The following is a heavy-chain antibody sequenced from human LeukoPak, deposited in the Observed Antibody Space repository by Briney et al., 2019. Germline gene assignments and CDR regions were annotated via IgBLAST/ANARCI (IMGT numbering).Heavy chain of an antibody. J-gene: IGHJ4*02. D-gene: IGHD6-6*01. CDR2: ISGSGGTT. Sequence: GGSLRLSCAASGFTFSSYGMNWVRQAPGKGLEWVSLISGSGGTTYYADSVKGRFTISRDTSKNTLYLQMNSLRAEDTAVYYCAKAFTTITARFDDWGQGTPVTVSS. CDR1: GFTFSSYG. V-gene: IGHV3-23*01. CDR3: AKAFTTITARFDD.